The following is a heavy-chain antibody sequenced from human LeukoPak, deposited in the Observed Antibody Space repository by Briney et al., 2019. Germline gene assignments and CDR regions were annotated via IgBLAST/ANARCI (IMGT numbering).Heavy chain of an antibody. J-gene: IGHJ4*02. CDR2: ISGYNGNT. Sequence: PSVKLSCKASGYTFTSYGISCVRQAPGQGLEWMGWISGYNGNTNHAQKLQGRVTMTTDTSTSTAYMGLRSLRSDDTAVYYCARDASFGELPDWGQGTLVTVSS. V-gene: IGHV1-18*01. CDR1: GYTFTSYG. D-gene: IGHD3-10*01. CDR3: ARDASFGELPD.